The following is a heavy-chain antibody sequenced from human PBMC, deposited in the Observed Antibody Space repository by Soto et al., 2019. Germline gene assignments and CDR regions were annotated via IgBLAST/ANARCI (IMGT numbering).Heavy chain of an antibody. CDR2: IIPIFGTA. CDR3: ARATREDSSSWRFAH. CDR1: GGTFSSYA. V-gene: IGHV1-69*13. Sequence: GAPVKVSCKASGGTFSSYAISWVRQGPGQGLEWVGGIIPIFGTANYAQKFQGRVTITADEATSTAYMELSSLRSEDTAVYYCARATREDSSSWRFAHWGQGPLVTVSS. D-gene: IGHD6-13*01. J-gene: IGHJ4*02.